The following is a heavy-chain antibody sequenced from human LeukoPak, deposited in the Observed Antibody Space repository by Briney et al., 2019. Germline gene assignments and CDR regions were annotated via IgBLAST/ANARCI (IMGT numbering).Heavy chain of an antibody. J-gene: IGHJ6*01. D-gene: IGHD1-26*01. CDR3: AKMKGHPLPKYYMDV. CDR2: ISGSGDNT. V-gene: IGHV3-23*01. CDR1: EFTVSSNY. Sequence: GGSLRLSCAASEFTVSSNYMSWVRQAPAKGLEWVSGISGSGDNTLYADSVKGRFTISRDNSKNTLYLEMNSLRAEDTAIYYCAKMKGHPLPKYYMDVWGQGTTVTVSS.